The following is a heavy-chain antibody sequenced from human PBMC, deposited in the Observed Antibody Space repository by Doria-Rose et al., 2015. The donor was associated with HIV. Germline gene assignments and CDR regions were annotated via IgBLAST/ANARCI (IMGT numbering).Heavy chain of an antibody. D-gene: IGHD1-1*01. CDR2: INHSGST. V-gene: IGHV4-34*01. CDR1: GGSFSGYY. J-gene: IGHJ6*02. CDR3: ARGLLRGGWNDVDYYYGMDV. Sequence: QVQLQQWDAGLVKPSETLSLTCAVCGGSFSGYYWSWIRQPPRKGLEWIREINHSGSTNYKTSLKSRVTISLDTSKNLFSLKPSSVTAADTAVYYCARGLLRGGWNDVDYYYGMDVWGQGTTVTVSS.